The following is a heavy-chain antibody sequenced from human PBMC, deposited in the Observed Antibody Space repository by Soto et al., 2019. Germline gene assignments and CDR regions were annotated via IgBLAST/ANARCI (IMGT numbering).Heavy chain of an antibody. J-gene: IGHJ4*02. CDR2: VLHDGNNK. CDR1: GFTFSDYI. V-gene: IGHV3-30-3*01. CDR3: ARKPPSGSYRYYFDY. Sequence: GGSLRLSCAASGFTFSDYIMHWVLQAPGEGLEWVAMVLHDGNNKYYADSVKGRFTISRDNSKNTLYLQMTNMDPVDTATYYCARKPPSGSYRYYFDYWGQGTLVTVSS. D-gene: IGHD1-26*01.